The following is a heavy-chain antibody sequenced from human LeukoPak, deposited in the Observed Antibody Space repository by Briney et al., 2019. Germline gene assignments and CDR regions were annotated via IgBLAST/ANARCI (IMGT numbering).Heavy chain of an antibody. CDR2: IYYSGST. J-gene: IGHJ1*01. V-gene: IGHV4-59*08. D-gene: IGHD3-10*01. Sequence: SETLSLTCTVSGGSISSYYWSWIRQPPGKGLEWIGYIYYSGSTNYNPSLKSRVTISVDTSKNQFSLKLSSVTAADTAVYYCARYGSGSYSDDHFQHWGQGTLVTVPS. CDR1: GGSISSYY. CDR3: ARYGSGSYSDDHFQH.